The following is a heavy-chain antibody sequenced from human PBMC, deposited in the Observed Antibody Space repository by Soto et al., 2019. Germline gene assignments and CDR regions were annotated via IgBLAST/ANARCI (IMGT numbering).Heavy chain of an antibody. D-gene: IGHD3-22*01. CDR1: GGSISSYY. CDR3: ARDSKYYYDSSGPAYYFDY. Sequence: PSETLSLTCTVSGGSISSYYWSWIRQPPGKGLEWIGYIYYSGSTNYNPSLKSRVTISVDTPKNQFSLKLSSVTAADTAVYYCARDSKYYYDSSGPAYYFDYWGQGTLVTVSS. CDR2: IYYSGST. J-gene: IGHJ4*02. V-gene: IGHV4-59*01.